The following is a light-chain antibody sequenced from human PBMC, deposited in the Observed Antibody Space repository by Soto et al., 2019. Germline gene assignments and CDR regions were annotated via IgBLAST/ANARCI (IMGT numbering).Light chain of an antibody. Sequence: IVLTQSPATLSVSPGERATLSCRASQSVSSSYLAWYQQKPGQAPRLLIYDASNRATGIPARFSGSGSGTDFTLTISSLEPEDSAVYYCQQRSNWPLTFGPGTKVDI. CDR2: DAS. CDR1: QSVSSSY. CDR3: QQRSNWPLT. J-gene: IGKJ3*01. V-gene: IGKV3D-20*02.